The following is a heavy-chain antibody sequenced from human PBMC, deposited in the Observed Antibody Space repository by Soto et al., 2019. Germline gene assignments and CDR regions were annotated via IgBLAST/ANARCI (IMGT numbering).Heavy chain of an antibody. J-gene: IGHJ4*02. CDR1: GASISSSY. V-gene: IGHV4-59*01. CDR2: IFHSGTT. Sequence: PSETLSLTCTVSGASISSSYWSWIRQPPGKGLEWIGYIFHSGTTNYNPSLKSRVTISVDTSKNQFSLNLSSLTTADTAVYYCARGSAAAAGLYYFDYWGQGTLVTVSS. D-gene: IGHD6-13*01. CDR3: ARGSAAAAGLYYFDY.